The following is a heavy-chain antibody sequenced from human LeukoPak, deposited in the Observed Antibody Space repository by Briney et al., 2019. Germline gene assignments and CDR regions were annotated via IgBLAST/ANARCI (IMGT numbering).Heavy chain of an antibody. CDR3: ARELGIVVVVAATTGTFDY. Sequence: ASVKVSCKASGYTFTGYYMHWVRQAPGQGLEWMGWINPNSGGTNYAQKFQGRVTMTRDTSISTAYMELSRLRSDDTAVYYCARELGIVVVVAATTGTFDYWGQGTLATVSS. V-gene: IGHV1-2*02. D-gene: IGHD2-15*01. CDR1: GYTFTGYY. CDR2: INPNSGGT. J-gene: IGHJ4*02.